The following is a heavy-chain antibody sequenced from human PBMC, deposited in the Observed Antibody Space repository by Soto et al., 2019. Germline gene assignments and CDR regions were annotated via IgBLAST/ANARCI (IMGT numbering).Heavy chain of an antibody. Sequence: PSETLSLTCTVSGGSISSGDYYWSWIRQPPGKGLEWIGYIYYSGSTYYNPSLKSRVTISVDTSKNQFSLKLSSVTAADTAVYYCARVLVPAAHSAYYFDYWGQGTLVTVSS. CDR3: ARVLVPAAHSAYYFDY. D-gene: IGHD2-2*01. V-gene: IGHV4-30-4*01. CDR2: IYYSGST. CDR1: GGSISSGDYY. J-gene: IGHJ4*02.